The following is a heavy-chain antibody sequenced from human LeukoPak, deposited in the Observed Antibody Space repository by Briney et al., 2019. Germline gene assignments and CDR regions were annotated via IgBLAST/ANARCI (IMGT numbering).Heavy chain of an antibody. CDR2: VSGNGDTT. Sequence: GGSLRLSCSASGFTFSSFSMYWVRQAPGKGLQYVSAVSGNGDTTYYADSVKGRFTISRDNSKNTLFLQMNSLREEDTAMYYCVKDRAASSWYGGFDIWGRGTKVTVSS. J-gene: IGHJ3*02. CDR1: GFTFSSFS. D-gene: IGHD6-13*01. CDR3: VKDRAASSWYGGFDI. V-gene: IGHV3-64D*06.